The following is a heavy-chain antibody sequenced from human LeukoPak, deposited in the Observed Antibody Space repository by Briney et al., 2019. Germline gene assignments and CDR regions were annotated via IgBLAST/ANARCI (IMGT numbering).Heavy chain of an antibody. CDR2: ISSSGSSI. D-gene: IGHD6-13*01. J-gene: IGHJ4*02. CDR1: GFTFSDYY. Sequence: GGSLRLSCAASGFTFSDYYMNWIRQAPGKGLEWVSYISSSGSSIYYADSVKGRFTSSRDNAKNSLYLQMNSLRAEDTAVYYCARVGSRSPGYSSSWELYYFDYWGQGTLVTVSS. CDR3: ARVGSRSPGYSSSWELYYFDY. V-gene: IGHV3-11*04.